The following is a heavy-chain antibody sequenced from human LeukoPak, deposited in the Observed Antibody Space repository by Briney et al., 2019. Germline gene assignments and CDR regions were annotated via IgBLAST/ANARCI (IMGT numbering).Heavy chain of an antibody. D-gene: IGHD2-2*01. Sequence: SETLSLTCTVSGGSISSYYWSWIRQRAGKGLEWIGRMYISGGTNYNPSLKSRVTMSVDTSKNQFSLKLTPVTAADTAVYYCARDHQLRYFDYWGQGTLVTVSS. J-gene: IGHJ4*02. CDR3: ARDHQLRYFDY. CDR1: GGSISSYY. V-gene: IGHV4-4*07. CDR2: MYISGGT.